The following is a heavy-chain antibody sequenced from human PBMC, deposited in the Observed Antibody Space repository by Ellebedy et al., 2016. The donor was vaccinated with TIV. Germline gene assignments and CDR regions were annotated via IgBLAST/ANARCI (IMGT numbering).Heavy chain of an antibody. D-gene: IGHD3-10*01. J-gene: IGHJ4*02. CDR1: GGSISSTSYY. CDR3: ARREYYFDY. CDR2: IYYSGST. Sequence: SETLSLTXTVSGGSISSTSYYWGWIRQPPGKGLEWIGSIYYSGSTYYNSSLKSRVTISVDTSKNQFSLKLSSVTAADTAVYYCARREYYFDYWGQGTLVTVSS. V-gene: IGHV4-39*01.